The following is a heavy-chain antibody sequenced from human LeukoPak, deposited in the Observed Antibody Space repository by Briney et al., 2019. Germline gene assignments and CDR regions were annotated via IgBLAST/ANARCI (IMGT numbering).Heavy chain of an antibody. CDR2: IIPILGIA. Sequence: SVTASCTASRGTFSRYAISSVRQAPGHRLECLGRIIPILGIANYAPKFQGRVTITADKSTSTAYMELSSLRSEDTAVYYCARAVYCGGDCYSSFVYWGQGTLVTVSS. D-gene: IGHD2-21*02. CDR3: ARAVYCGGDCYSSFVY. CDR1: RGTFSRYA. V-gene: IGHV1-69*04. J-gene: IGHJ4*02.